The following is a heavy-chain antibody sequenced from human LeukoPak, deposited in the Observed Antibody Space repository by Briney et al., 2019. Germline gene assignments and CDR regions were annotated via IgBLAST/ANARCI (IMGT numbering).Heavy chain of an antibody. CDR2: IWYDGSNK. CDR1: GFSFSNYG. CDR3: AKARGAATYYYYYMDV. J-gene: IGHJ6*03. V-gene: IGHV3-33*06. D-gene: IGHD1-26*01. Sequence: GRSLRLSCAVSGFSFSNYGMHWVRQAPGKGLEWVALIWYDGSNKYYADSVKGRFTISRDNSKNTLYLQMSTLRAEDTAVYYCAKARGAATYYYYYMDVWGKGTTVTVYS.